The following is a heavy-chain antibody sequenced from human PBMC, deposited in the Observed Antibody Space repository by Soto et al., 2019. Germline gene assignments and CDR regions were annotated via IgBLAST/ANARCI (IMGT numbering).Heavy chain of an antibody. J-gene: IGHJ4*02. CDR3: ARGDFDY. V-gene: IGHV3-33*01. D-gene: IGHD1-26*01. Sequence: ESGGGVVQPGRSLRLSCAASGFTFSSYGMHWVRQAPGKGLEWVAVIWYDGSNKYYADSVKGRFTISRDNSKNTLYLQMNSLRAGDRAVYYCARGDFDYWGQGTLVTVSS. CDR2: IWYDGSNK. CDR1: GFTFSSYG.